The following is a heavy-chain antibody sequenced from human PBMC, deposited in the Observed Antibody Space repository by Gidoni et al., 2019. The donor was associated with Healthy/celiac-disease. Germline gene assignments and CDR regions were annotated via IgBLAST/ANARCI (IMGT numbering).Heavy chain of an antibody. D-gene: IGHD3-22*01. CDR3: AKAGEGYYDSSGYPNWFDP. V-gene: IGHV3-9*01. Sequence: EVQLVESGGGLVQPGRSLRLSCAASGLTFDDYAMHWVRQAPGKGLEWVAGISWNSGSIGYADSVKGRFTISRDNAKNSLYLQMNSLRAEDTALYYCAKAGEGYYDSSGYPNWFDPWGQGTLVTVSS. J-gene: IGHJ5*02. CDR1: GLTFDDYA. CDR2: ISWNSGSI.